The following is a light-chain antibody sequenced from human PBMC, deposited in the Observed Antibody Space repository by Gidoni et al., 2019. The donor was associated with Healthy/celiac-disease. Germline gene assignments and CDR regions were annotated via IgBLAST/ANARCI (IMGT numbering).Light chain of an antibody. Sequence: DIQMTQSPSTLSAPVGDRVTTTRRASQSSSSWLAWYQKKQGKAPKLLIYDASSLESGVPSRFSGSGSGTEYTLTISSLQPDDFATYYCQQYNSYSLTFGGGTKVEIK. J-gene: IGKJ4*01. CDR3: QQYNSYSLT. CDR2: DAS. CDR1: QSSSSW. V-gene: IGKV1-5*01.